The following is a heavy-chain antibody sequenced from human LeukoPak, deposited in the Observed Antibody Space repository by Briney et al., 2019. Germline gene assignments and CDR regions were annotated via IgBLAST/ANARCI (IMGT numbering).Heavy chain of an antibody. CDR1: GYTFTSYF. V-gene: IGHV1-46*01. J-gene: IGHJ4*02. D-gene: IGHD3-22*01. Sequence: GASVKVSCKASGYTFTSYFMHWVRQAPGQGLEWMGIINPSGGSTSYAQKFQGKVTMTRATSTSTVYMELSSLRSEDTAVYYCAREKGADSSGYFLPGDSLGYWGQGTLVTVSS. CDR3: AREKGADSSGYFLPGDSLGY. CDR2: INPSGGST.